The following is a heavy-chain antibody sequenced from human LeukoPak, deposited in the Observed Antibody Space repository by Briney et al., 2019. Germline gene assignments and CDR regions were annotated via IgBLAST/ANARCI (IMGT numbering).Heavy chain of an antibody. D-gene: IGHD6-6*01. Sequence: SETLSLTCTVSGGSININTYYWGWIRQPPGKGLEWIGSIYYSGSTYYNPSLKSRVTISVDTSKNQFSLKLSSVTAADTAVYYCARASHDWYFDLWGRGTLVTVSS. CDR1: GGSININTYY. V-gene: IGHV4-39*07. CDR3: ARASHDWYFDL. CDR2: IYYSGST. J-gene: IGHJ2*01.